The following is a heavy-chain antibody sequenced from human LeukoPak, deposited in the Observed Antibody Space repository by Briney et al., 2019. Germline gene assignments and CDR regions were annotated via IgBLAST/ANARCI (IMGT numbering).Heavy chain of an antibody. CDR2: IIPIFGTA. CDR1: GGTFSSYA. Sequence: ASVKVSCKASGGTFSSYAISWVRQAPGQGLEWMGGIIPIFGTANYAQKFQGRVTITTDEPTSTAYMELSSLRSEATAVYYCARGTRHYYYYYMDVWGKGTTVTVSS. D-gene: IGHD1-1*01. J-gene: IGHJ6*03. CDR3: ARGTRHYYYYYMDV. V-gene: IGHV1-69*05.